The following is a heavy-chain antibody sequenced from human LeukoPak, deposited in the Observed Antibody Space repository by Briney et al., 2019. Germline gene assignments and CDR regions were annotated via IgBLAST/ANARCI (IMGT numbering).Heavy chain of an antibody. D-gene: IGHD2-21*01. CDR2: ISGSGGST. CDR3: ASQLKHCGGDCYSRVVD. Sequence: PGGSLRLSCAASGFTFSSYAVSWVRQAPGKGLEWVSAISGSGGSTYYADSVKGRFTISRDNSKNTLYLQMNSLRAEDTAVYYCASQLKHCGGDCYSRVVDWGQGTMVTVSS. J-gene: IGHJ3*01. V-gene: IGHV3-23*01. CDR1: GFTFSSYA.